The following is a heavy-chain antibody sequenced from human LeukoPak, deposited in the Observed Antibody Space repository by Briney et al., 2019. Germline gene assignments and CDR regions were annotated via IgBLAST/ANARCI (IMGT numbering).Heavy chain of an antibody. D-gene: IGHD2-15*01. CDR3: AKFLGYCSGGSCLPYYFYGLDV. Sequence: GESLKISCQGSGYTFTYYWIAWVRQMPGNGLECMGIIYPDNSDVRYSPSFQGQVTISADKSISTAYLQWSSLKPSDTAMYYCAKFLGYCSGGSCLPYYFYGLDVWGQGTTVTVSS. CDR1: GYTFTYYW. CDR2: IYPDNSDV. V-gene: IGHV5-51*01. J-gene: IGHJ6*02.